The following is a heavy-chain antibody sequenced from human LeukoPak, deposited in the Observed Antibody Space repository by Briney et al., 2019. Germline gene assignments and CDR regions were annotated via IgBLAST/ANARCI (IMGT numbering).Heavy chain of an antibody. CDR1: GFTFDNHA. CDR2: ITGSGDAR. V-gene: IGHV3-23*01. D-gene: IGHD3-3*01. CDR3: AKDILTYYYGTSGYYFDY. J-gene: IGHJ4*02. Sequence: GGSLRLSCAASGFTFDNHAMTWVRQAPGKGLEWVSVITGSGDARYYADSVKGRFTISRDNSKNTLHLQMNTLRVEDTALYYCAKDILTYYYGTSGYYFDYWGQGTLVAVSS.